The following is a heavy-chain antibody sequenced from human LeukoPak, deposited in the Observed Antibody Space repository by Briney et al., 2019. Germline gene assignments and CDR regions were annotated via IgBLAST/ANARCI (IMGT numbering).Heavy chain of an antibody. CDR3: AKDSPSRGIAVAGPTFDY. CDR2: VSADGRTQ. CDR1: GFTFRTYS. Sequence: QSGGSLRLSCAASGFTFRTYSIHWVRQAPGKGLEWVTVVSADGRTQLYSDSVKGRFTVSRDNSLNTLHLQMNSLKTEDTAVYYCAKDSPSRGIAVAGPTFDYWGQGTLVTVSS. J-gene: IGHJ4*02. D-gene: IGHD6-19*01. V-gene: IGHV3-30*18.